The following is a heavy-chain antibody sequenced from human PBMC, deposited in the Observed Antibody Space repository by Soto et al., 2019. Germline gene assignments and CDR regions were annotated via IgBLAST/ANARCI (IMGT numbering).Heavy chain of an antibody. CDR1: GYTFTSYA. CDR2: INAGNGNT. CDR3: ARSNAEFHCSGGSCYLYKGVWFDP. V-gene: IGHV1-3*01. Sequence: GASVKVSCKASGYTFTSYAMHWVRQAPGQRLEWMGWINAGNGNTKYSQKFQGRVTITRDTSASTAYMELSSLRSEDTAVYYCARSNAEFHCSGGSCYLYKGVWFDPWGQGTLVTVSS. D-gene: IGHD2-15*01. J-gene: IGHJ5*02.